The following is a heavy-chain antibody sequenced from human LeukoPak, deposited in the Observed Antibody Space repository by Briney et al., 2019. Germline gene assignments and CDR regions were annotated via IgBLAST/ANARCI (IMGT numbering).Heavy chain of an antibody. CDR1: GGSISSSSYY. D-gene: IGHD4-23*01. CDR3: ANSANYGGNSGYFDY. V-gene: IGHV4-39*02. Sequence: SETLSLTCTVSGGSISSSSYYWGWIRQPPGKGLEWIGSIYYSGNTYYNPSLKSRVTISIDTSKNHFSLKLSSVTAADTAVYYCANSANYGGNSGYFDYWGQGTLVTVSS. CDR2: IYYSGNT. J-gene: IGHJ4*02.